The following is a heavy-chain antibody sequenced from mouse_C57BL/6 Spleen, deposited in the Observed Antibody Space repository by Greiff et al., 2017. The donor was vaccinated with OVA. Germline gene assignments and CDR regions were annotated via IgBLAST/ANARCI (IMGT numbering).Heavy chain of an antibody. CDR2: IHPGGGYT. J-gene: IGHJ4*01. CDR3: ARYDGYSDYAMDY. CDR1: GYTFTNYW. Sequence: VQLQQSGAELVRPGTSVKMSCKASGYTFTNYWIGWAKQRPGHGLEWIGDIHPGGGYTNYNEKFKGKATLTADKSSSTAYMQFSSLTSEDSAIYYCARYDGYSDYAMDYWGQGTSVTVSS. D-gene: IGHD2-3*01. V-gene: IGHV1-63*01.